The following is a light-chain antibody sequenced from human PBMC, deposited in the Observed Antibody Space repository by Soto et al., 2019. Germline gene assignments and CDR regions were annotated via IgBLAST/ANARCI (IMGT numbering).Light chain of an antibody. V-gene: IGKV1-5*03. Sequence: DIQMTQSPSTLSASVGDTVTITCRASQTISSWLAWYQQKPGKAPKLLIYKASSLEGGVPSRFSGNGSGTEFTLTISSLQPDDFATYYCQQYNSYSTFGQGTKVDIK. J-gene: IGKJ1*01. CDR3: QQYNSYST. CDR2: KAS. CDR1: QTISSW.